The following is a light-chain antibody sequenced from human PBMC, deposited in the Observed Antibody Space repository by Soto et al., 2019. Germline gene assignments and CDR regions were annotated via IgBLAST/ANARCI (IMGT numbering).Light chain of an antibody. Sequence: QSVLTQSPSASGYPGQSVTISCIGTSSDVGGYNYVSWYQHHPGKAPKLNIYEVTKRPSGVPDRFSGSRSGTTASLTVSGLQAEDEADYYCGSYAGGNAFVFGTGTKV. CDR2: EVT. CDR3: GSYAGGNAFV. CDR1: SSDVGGYNY. J-gene: IGLJ1*01. V-gene: IGLV2-8*01.